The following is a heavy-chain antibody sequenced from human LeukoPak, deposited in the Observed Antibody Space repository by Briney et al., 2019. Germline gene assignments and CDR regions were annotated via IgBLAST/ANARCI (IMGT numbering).Heavy chain of an antibody. CDR2: IKQDGSEK. Sequence: GGSLRLSCAASGFTFSRYWMSWVRQAPGKGLEWVANIKQDGSEKYYVDSVKGRFTISRDNAKNSLYLQMNSLRAEDTAVYYCARAARLHYMDVWGKGTTVTVSS. J-gene: IGHJ6*03. V-gene: IGHV3-7*01. CDR1: GFTFSRYW. D-gene: IGHD6-6*01. CDR3: ARAARLHYMDV.